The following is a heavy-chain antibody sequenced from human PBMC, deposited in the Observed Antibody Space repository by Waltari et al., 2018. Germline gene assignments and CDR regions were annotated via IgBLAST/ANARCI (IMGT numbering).Heavy chain of an antibody. Sequence: EVQLVESGGVVVQPGGSLRLSCAASGFTFDDYAMHWVRQAPGKGLEWVAVIYSGGSTYYADSVKGRFTISRDNSKNTLYLQMNSLKTEDTAVYYCTTDGLHIVVVEWGQGTLVTVSS. CDR3: TTDGLHIVVVE. D-gene: IGHD2-21*01. J-gene: IGHJ4*02. CDR1: GFTFDDYA. CDR2: IYSGGST. V-gene: IGHV3-43*01.